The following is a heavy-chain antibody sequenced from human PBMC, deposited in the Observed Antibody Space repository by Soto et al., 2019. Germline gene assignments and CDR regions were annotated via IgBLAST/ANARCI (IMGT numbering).Heavy chain of an antibody. CDR3: AKTLYYYDTSGYQ. J-gene: IGHJ4*02. Sequence: GGSLRLSCAIFESTVSRDWMNWVRQAPGKGLEWVSTINQGGVKKYYADSVKGRFTISRDNAKNTLYLQMNSLRAEDTAVYYSAKTLYYYDTSGYQWGQGTLVTVSS. D-gene: IGHD3-22*01. CDR1: ESTVSRDW. V-gene: IGHV3-7*03. CDR2: INQGGVKK.